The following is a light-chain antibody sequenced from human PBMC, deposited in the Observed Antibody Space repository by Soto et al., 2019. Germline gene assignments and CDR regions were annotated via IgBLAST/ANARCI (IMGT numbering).Light chain of an antibody. CDR2: AAS. Sequence: DIQMTQSPSSLSASVGDRVTITCRASQSISSYLNWYQQKPGKAPKLLIYAASRLQSGVPSRFSGSGSGTDFTLTISSLQPEDFETYYCQQSYSTPFTFGPGTKVDI. CDR3: QQSYSTPFT. J-gene: IGKJ3*01. V-gene: IGKV1-39*01. CDR1: QSISSY.